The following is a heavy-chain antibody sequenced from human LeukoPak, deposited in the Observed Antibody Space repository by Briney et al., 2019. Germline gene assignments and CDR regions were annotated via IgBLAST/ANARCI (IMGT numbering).Heavy chain of an antibody. CDR1: GGSFSGYY. J-gene: IGHJ4*02. CDR3: ARGLRTSVYDY. CDR2: INHSGST. D-gene: IGHD2-2*01. V-gene: IGHV4-34*01. Sequence: KPSETLSLTCAVYGGSFSGYYWSWIRQPPGKGLEWIGEINHSGSTNYNPSLKSRVTISVDTSKNQFSLKLSSVTAADTAVYYCARGLRTSVYDYWGQGTLVTVSS.